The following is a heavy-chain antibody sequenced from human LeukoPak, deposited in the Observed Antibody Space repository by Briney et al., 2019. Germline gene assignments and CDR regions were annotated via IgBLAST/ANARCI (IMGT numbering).Heavy chain of an antibody. J-gene: IGHJ4*02. Sequence: GGSLTLSCAASGFTFSSYSMNWVRQAPGKGLEWVSSISSSSSYIYYADSVKGRFTISRDNAKNTVYLQMNSLRAEDTAVYYCVRDWGYDSSGYWQKYFDTWGQGTLVTVSS. CDR1: GFTFSSYS. CDR3: VRDWGYDSSGYWQKYFDT. CDR2: ISSSSSYI. D-gene: IGHD3-22*01. V-gene: IGHV3-21*01.